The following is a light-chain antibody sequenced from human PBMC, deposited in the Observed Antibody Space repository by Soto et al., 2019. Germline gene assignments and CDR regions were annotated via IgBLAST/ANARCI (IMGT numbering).Light chain of an antibody. Sequence: DIQMTQSPSTLSGSVGYRVTITCRASPTIRRWMAWYQQKPGNAPKLLIYKASTLKSGVPSRFSGSGSGTEFTLTISSLQPDDFATYYCQHYNSYSEAFGQGTKVDIK. CDR1: PTIRRW. V-gene: IGKV1-5*03. CDR2: KAS. CDR3: QHYNSYSEA. J-gene: IGKJ1*01.